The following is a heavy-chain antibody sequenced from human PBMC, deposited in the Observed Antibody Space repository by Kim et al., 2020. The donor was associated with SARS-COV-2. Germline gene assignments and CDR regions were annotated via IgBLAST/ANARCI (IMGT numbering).Heavy chain of an antibody. CDR1: GFTFSSYA. J-gene: IGHJ6*02. CDR2: ISYDGSNK. V-gene: IGHV3-30-3*01. D-gene: IGHD2-2*02. CDR3: AREIRAILGGMDV. Sequence: GGSLRLSCAASGFTFSSYAMHWVRQAPGKGLEWVAVISYDGSNKYYADSVKGRFTISRDNSKNTLYLQMNSLRAEDTAVYYCAREIRAILGGMDVWGQGTTVTVSS.